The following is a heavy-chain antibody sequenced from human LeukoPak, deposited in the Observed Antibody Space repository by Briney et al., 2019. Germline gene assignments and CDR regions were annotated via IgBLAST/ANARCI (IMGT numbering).Heavy chain of an antibody. V-gene: IGHV3-48*03. Sequence: GGSLRLSCAASGFTFSSYEMNWVRQAPGKGLEWVSYISTSGNNIYYADSVKGRFTISRDNAKNSLYSQMNSLRAEDTAVYYCAREPYSGYENDAFDIWGQGKMVTVSS. J-gene: IGHJ3*02. CDR3: AREPYSGYENDAFDI. D-gene: IGHD5-12*01. CDR1: GFTFSSYE. CDR2: ISTSGNNI.